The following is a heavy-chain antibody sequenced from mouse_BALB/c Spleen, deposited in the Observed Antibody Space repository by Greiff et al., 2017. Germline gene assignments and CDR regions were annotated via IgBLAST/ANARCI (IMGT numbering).Heavy chain of an antibody. J-gene: IGHJ1*01. CDR2: IRNKANGYTT. V-gene: IGHV7-3*02. CDR3: ARDGDWYFDV. CDR1: GFTFTDYY. Sequence: DVQLQESGGGLVQPGGSLRLSCATSGFTFTDYYMSWVRQPPGKALEWLGFIRNKANGYTTEYSASVKGRFTISRDNSQNILYLQMNTLGAEDSATYYCARDGDWYFDVWGAGTTVTVSS.